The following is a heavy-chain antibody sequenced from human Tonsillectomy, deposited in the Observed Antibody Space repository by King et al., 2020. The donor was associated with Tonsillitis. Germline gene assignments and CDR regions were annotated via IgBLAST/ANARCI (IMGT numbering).Heavy chain of an antibody. Sequence: QLQLQESGPGLVKPSQTLSLTCTVSGGSISSGGYYWSWIRQPPGKGLEWIGYIYYSGSTFYNPSLKSRVTISVDTSRNQFSLKLSSVTAADTAVYYCARDSGGPGYSSGSYDGRYYGMDVWGQGTTVTVSS. CDR3: ARDSGGPGYSSGSYDGRYYGMDV. D-gene: IGHD6-19*01. CDR1: GGSISSGGYY. V-gene: IGHV4-30-4*01. J-gene: IGHJ6*02. CDR2: IYYSGST.